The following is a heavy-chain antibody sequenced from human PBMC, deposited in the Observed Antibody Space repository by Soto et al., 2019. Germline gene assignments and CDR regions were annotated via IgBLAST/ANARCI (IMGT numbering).Heavy chain of an antibody. V-gene: IGHV3-21*01. CDR1: GFTFSSYS. J-gene: IGHJ4*03. CDR3: ARTNGAYSSYFDY. CDR2: IGGSSGHI. D-gene: IGHD2-8*01. Sequence: GGSLRLSCAASGFTFSSYSMVWVRQAPEKGLEWVSSIGGSSGHIYYADSLKGRFTISRDNAKNSLYLQMNSLRVDDTAVYYCARTNGAYSSYFDYWGQGT.